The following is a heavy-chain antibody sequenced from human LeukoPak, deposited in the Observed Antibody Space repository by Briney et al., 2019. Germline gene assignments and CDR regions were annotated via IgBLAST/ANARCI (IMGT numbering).Heavy chain of an antibody. CDR3: TTDRATMVRGVIILYYYGMDV. D-gene: IGHD3-10*01. J-gene: IGHJ6*04. Sequence: GGPLRLSCTASGFTFGDYAMSWVRQAPGKGLEWVGFIRSKAYGGTTEYAASVKGRFTISRDDSKSIAYLQMNSLKTEDTAVYYCTTDRATMVRGVIILYYYGMDVWGKGTTVTVSS. CDR1: GFTFGDYA. CDR2: IRSKAYGGTT. V-gene: IGHV3-49*04.